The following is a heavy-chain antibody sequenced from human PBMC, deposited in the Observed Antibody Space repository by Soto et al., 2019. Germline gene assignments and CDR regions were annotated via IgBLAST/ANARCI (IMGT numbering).Heavy chain of an antibody. CDR2: INPNSGAT. Sequence: QVQLVQSGAEVKKPGASVKVSCRASGYTFTGYYMHWVRQAPGQGLEWMGWINPNSGATNYAQNFQGWVTMTRDTSISTAYMELSRLRSDDTAVYYCARTHCSSTRCYVGSWDYWGQGTLVTVSS. J-gene: IGHJ4*02. D-gene: IGHD2-2*01. CDR3: ARTHCSSTRCYVGSWDY. CDR1: GYTFTGYY. V-gene: IGHV1-2*04.